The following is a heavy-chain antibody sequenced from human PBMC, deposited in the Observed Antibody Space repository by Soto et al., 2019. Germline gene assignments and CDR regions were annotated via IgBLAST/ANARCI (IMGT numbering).Heavy chain of an antibody. CDR3: ATWGSYYYGSGSYYYYYMDV. Sequence: ASVKVSCKVSGYTLTELSMHWVRQAPGKGLEWMGGFDPEDGETIYAQKFQGRVTMTEVTSTDTAYMELSSLRSEDTAVYYCATWGSYYYGSGSYYYYYMDVWGKGTTVTVSS. CDR2: FDPEDGET. V-gene: IGHV1-24*01. D-gene: IGHD3-10*01. J-gene: IGHJ6*03. CDR1: GYTLTELS.